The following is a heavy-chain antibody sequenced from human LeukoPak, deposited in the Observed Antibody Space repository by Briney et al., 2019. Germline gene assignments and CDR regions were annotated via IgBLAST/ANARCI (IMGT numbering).Heavy chain of an antibody. CDR2: IYHSGST. CDR1: GYSISSGYY. J-gene: IGHJ4*02. D-gene: IGHD1-26*01. Sequence: SGTLSLTCTVSGYSISSGYYWGWIRQPPGKGLEWIGSIYHSGSTYYNPSLKSRVTISVDTSKNQISLKLSSVTAADTALYYCARVWTDSGSYYDDRGAFDYWGQGTLVTVSS. V-gene: IGHV4-38-2*02. CDR3: ARVWTDSGSYYDDRGAFDY.